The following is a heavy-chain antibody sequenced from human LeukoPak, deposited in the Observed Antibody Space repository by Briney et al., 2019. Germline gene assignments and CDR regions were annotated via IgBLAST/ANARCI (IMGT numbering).Heavy chain of an antibody. CDR2: ISGDGVHT. CDR1: GFTFIDYA. V-gene: IGHV3-23*01. J-gene: IGHJ4*02. CDR3: SENYASGNAFFDY. Sequence: GGSLRLSCAASGFTFIDYAMTWIRQAPGKGPEWVSAISGDGVHTFYTDSVKGRFTISRDNARSTLYLQMSSLRAEDTAMYYCSENYASGNAFFDYWGQGALVTVSS. D-gene: IGHD3-10*01.